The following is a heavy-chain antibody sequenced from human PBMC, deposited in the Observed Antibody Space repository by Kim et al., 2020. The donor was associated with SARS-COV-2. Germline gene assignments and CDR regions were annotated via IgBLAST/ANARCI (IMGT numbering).Heavy chain of an antibody. Sequence: SETLSLTCTVSGGSMISYYWSWIRQTPGKGLEWIGYIYYLGSTNYNPSLKGRVTISVDTSKSQFSLKLDSVTAADTAIYYCARHGSYFDLLTGLVGTFYFDYWGQGSLVTVSS. V-gene: IGHV4-59*08. CDR2: IYYLGST. CDR1: GGSMISYY. D-gene: IGHD3-9*01. CDR3: ARHGSYFDLLTGLVGTFYFDY. J-gene: IGHJ4*02.